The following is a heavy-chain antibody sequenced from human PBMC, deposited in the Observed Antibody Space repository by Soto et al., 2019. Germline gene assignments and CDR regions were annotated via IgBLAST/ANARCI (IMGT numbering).Heavy chain of an antibody. Sequence: GESLKISCKTSGYSFISYWVAWVRQKPGKGLEWMGTFYPGDSTSTYSPSFQGQVTISVDKSISTAYLHLSSLKASGTAMYYCARIIGYCRNNDCSWTFDIWGQGKTVTVS. CDR2: FYPGDSTS. D-gene: IGHD2-2*03. J-gene: IGHJ3*02. V-gene: IGHV5-51*01. CDR1: GYSFISYW. CDR3: ARIIGYCRNNDCSWTFDI.